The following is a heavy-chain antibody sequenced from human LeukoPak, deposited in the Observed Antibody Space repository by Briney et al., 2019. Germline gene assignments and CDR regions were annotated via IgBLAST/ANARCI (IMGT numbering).Heavy chain of an antibody. J-gene: IGHJ4*02. D-gene: IGHD6-6*01. Sequence: PSETLSLTCTVSGGSISSGSYYWSWIRQPAGKGLEWIGRIYTSGSSHYNPSLKSRVTISLDTSKNQFSLKLSSLTAADTAVYYCANSFSAARLGSFDYWGQGTLVTVSS. CDR3: ANSFSAARLGSFDY. V-gene: IGHV4-61*02. CDR2: IYTSGSS. CDR1: GGSISSGSYY.